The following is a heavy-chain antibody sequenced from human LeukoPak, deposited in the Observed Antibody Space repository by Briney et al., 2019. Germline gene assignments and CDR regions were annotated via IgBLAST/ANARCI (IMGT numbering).Heavy chain of an antibody. V-gene: IGHV3-23*01. CDR2: ISGSGGST. CDR1: GFTFSSYA. J-gene: IGHJ4*02. D-gene: IGHD6-13*01. Sequence: GGSLRLSCAASGFTFSSYAMSWVRQAPGKGLEWVPAISGSGGSTYYADSVKGRFTISRDNSKNTLYLQMNSLRAEDTAVYYCASTSSWSFTPDYWGQGTLVTVSS. CDR3: ASTSSWSFTPDY.